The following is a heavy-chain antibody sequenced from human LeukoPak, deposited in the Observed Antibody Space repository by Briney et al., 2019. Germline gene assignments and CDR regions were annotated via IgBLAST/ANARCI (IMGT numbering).Heavy chain of an antibody. CDR3: AREKWDYYSGSYYVDY. CDR2: INPNSGGT. CDR1: GYTFTGYY. Sequence: GASVKVSCKASGYTFTGYYMHWVRQAPGQGLEWMGWINPNSGGTNYAQKFQGWVTMTRDTSISTAYMELSRLRSDDTAVYYCAREKWDYYSGSYYVDYWGQGTLVIVSS. J-gene: IGHJ4*02. V-gene: IGHV1-2*04. D-gene: IGHD1-26*01.